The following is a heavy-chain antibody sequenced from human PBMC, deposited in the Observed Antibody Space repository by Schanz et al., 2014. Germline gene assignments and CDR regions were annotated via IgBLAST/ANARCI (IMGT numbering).Heavy chain of an antibody. V-gene: IGHV3-20*04. D-gene: IGHD2-21*01. CDR2: INWNGGST. CDR3: AKSKSQLPLFDY. Sequence: ESGGGVVRPGGSLRLSCAASGFGFDDYAMSWVRQAPGKGLEWVSGINWNGGSTGYADSVKGRFTISRDNGETSVYLQINSLRVEDTAVYYCAKSKSQLPLFDYWGQGTLVAVSS. CDR1: GFGFDDYA. J-gene: IGHJ4*02.